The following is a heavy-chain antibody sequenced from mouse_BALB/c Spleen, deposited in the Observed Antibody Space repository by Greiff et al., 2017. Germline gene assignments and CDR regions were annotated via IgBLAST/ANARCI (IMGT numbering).Heavy chain of an antibody. J-gene: IGHJ1*01. V-gene: IGHV1-80*01. CDR2: IYPGDGDT. Sequence: QVQLKESGAELVRPGSSVKISCKASGYAFSSYWMNWVKQRPGQGLEWIGQIYPGDGDTNYNGKFKGKATLTADKSSSTAYMQLSSLTSEDSAVYCCARRDAGYFDVWGAGTTVTVSA. CDR1: GYAFSSYW. CDR3: ARRDAGYFDV.